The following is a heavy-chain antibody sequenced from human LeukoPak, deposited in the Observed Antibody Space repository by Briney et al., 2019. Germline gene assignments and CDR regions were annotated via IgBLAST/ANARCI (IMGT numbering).Heavy chain of an antibody. CDR1: GFTFSNYW. CDR2: INPDGSTT. D-gene: IGHD3-10*01. CDR3: AKDLHYGSADY. J-gene: IGHJ4*02. V-gene: IGHV3-74*01. Sequence: PGGSLRLSCAASGFTFSNYWMHRVRQDPGKGLVWVSFINPDGSTTNYADSVKGRFTISRDNAKNALYLQMNSLRAEDTAVYYCAKDLHYGSADYWGQGTLVTVSS.